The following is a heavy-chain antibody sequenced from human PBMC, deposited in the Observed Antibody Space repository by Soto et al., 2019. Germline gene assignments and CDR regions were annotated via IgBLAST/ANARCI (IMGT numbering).Heavy chain of an antibody. CDR1: GFTFSSYG. CDR2: IWYDGSNK. Sequence: GGSLRLSCAASGFTFSSYGMHWVRQAPGKGLEWVAVIWYDGSNKYYADSVKGRFTISRDNSKNTLYLQMNSLRAEDTAVYYCARGPAMIVVVMGGYFDYWGQGTLVTVSS. V-gene: IGHV3-33*01. J-gene: IGHJ4*02. CDR3: ARGPAMIVVVMGGYFDY. D-gene: IGHD3-22*01.